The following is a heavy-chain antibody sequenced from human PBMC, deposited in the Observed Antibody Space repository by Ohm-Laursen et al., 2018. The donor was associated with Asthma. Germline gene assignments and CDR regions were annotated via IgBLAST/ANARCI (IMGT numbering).Heavy chain of an antibody. Sequence: SLRLSCSASGFTFSSYGVHWVRQAPGKGLEWVALISYDGSNKYYVDSVKGRFTISRDNSKNTLYLQMNSLRLEDTAVYYCAKDLESESDILTGYYYYYGMDVWGQGTTVTVSS. CDR1: GFTFSSYG. CDR3: AKDLESESDILTGYYYYYGMDV. CDR2: ISYDGSNK. V-gene: IGHV3-30*18. J-gene: IGHJ6*02. D-gene: IGHD3-9*01.